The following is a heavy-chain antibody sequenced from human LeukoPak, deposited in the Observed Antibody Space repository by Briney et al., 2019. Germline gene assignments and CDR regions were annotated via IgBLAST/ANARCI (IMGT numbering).Heavy chain of an antibody. Sequence: GGSLRLSCAASGFTFSSYSMNWVRQAPGKGLEWVSYISSSSSTIYYADSVKGRFTISRDNAKNSLYLQMNSLRAEDTAVYYCARGNGLGAVPAAQKSWFDPWGQGTLVTVSS. CDR1: GFTFSSYS. D-gene: IGHD2-2*01. CDR2: ISSSSSTI. CDR3: ARGNGLGAVPAAQKSWFDP. J-gene: IGHJ5*02. V-gene: IGHV3-48*01.